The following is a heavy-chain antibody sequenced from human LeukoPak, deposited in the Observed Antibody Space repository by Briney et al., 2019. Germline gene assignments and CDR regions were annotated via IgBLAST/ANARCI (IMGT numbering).Heavy chain of an antibody. D-gene: IGHD4-17*01. CDR2: INAGNGNT. J-gene: IGHJ5*02. V-gene: IGHV1-3*01. Sequence: ASVKVSCKASGHTFTSYAMHWVRQAPGQRLEWMGWINAGNGNTKYSQKFQGRVTITRDTSASTAYMELSSLRSEDTAVYYCARDGDDNGDYVLGWFDPWGQGTLVTVSS. CDR3: ARDGDDNGDYVLGWFDP. CDR1: GHTFTSYA.